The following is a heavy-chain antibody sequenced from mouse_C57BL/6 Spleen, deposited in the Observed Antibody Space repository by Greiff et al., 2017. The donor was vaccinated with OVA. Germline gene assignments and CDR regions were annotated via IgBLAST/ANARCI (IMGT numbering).Heavy chain of an antibody. V-gene: IGHV1-55*01. Sequence: QVQLKQAGAELVKPGASVKMSCKASPYNSPLYWITWVKQRPGQGLEWIGDIYPGSGSTNYNEKFKSKATLTVDTSSSTAYMQLSSLTSEDSAVYYCARSGYGSSYGFAYWGQGTLVTVSA. CDR2: IYPGSGST. CDR1: PYNSPLYW. CDR3: ARSGYGSSYGFAY. D-gene: IGHD1-1*01. J-gene: IGHJ3*01.